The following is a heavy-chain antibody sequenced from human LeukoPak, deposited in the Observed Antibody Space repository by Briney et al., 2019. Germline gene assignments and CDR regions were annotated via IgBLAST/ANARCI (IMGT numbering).Heavy chain of an antibody. J-gene: IGHJ4*02. CDR1: GFTFSSYE. CDR3: ATVRLGDYFDY. D-gene: IGHD4-17*01. CDR2: ISSSGSTI. Sequence: GGSLRLSCAASGFTFSSYEMNWVRQAPGKGLEWVSYISSSGSTIYYADSVKGRFTISRDNAKNSLYLQMNSLRAEDTAVYYCATVRLGDYFDYWGQGTLVTVSS. V-gene: IGHV3-48*03.